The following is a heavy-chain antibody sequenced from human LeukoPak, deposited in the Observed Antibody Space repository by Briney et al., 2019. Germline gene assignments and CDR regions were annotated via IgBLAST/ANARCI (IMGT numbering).Heavy chain of an antibody. Sequence: SETLSLTCTVSSGSISTSNYYWGWVRQPPGKALEWIGRIYTSGSTNYNPSLKSRATMSVDTSKNQFSLKLSSVTAADTAVYYCARAYWSFDAFDIWGQGTMVTVSS. CDR1: SGSISTSNYY. CDR2: IYTSGST. D-gene: IGHD1-26*01. V-gene: IGHV4-39*07. J-gene: IGHJ3*02. CDR3: ARAYWSFDAFDI.